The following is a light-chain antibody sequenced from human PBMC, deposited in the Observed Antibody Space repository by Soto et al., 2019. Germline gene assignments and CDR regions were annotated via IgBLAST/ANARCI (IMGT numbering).Light chain of an antibody. CDR3: SSYTSSSLHV. CDR1: SSDVGGYNY. J-gene: IGLJ1*01. Sequence: TISCTGTSSDVGGYNYVSWYQQHPGKAPKLMIYDVSNRPSGVSNRFSGSKSGNTASLTISGLQAEDEADYYCSSYTSSSLHVFGTGTKVTVL. CDR2: DVS. V-gene: IGLV2-14*03.